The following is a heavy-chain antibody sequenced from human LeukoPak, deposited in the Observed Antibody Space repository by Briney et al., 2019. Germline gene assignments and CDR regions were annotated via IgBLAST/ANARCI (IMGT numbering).Heavy chain of an antibody. V-gene: IGHV3-23*01. J-gene: IGHJ4*02. CDR3: AEPEGGYYDIRPD. Sequence: GGSLRLSCVASGITFSSYAISWVRQAPGKGLEWVSAISGSGGSTYYADSVKGRFTISRDNSKNTLYLQMNSLRAEDTAVYYCAEPEGGYYDIRPDWGQGTLVTVSS. CDR2: ISGSGGST. D-gene: IGHD3-22*01. CDR1: GITFSSYA.